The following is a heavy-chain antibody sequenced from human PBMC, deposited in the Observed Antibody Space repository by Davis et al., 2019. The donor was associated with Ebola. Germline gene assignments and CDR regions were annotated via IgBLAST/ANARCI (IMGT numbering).Heavy chain of an antibody. D-gene: IGHD6-13*01. CDR3: ARDQYSSSWYPY. V-gene: IGHV3-7*01. CDR1: GFTFSSYG. CDR2: IKQDGSEK. Sequence: GESLKISCAASGFTFSSYGMHWVRQAPGKGLEWVANIKQDGSEKYYVDSVKGRFTISRDNAKNSLYLQMNSLRAEDTAVYYCARDQYSSSWYPYWGQGTLVTVSS. J-gene: IGHJ4*02.